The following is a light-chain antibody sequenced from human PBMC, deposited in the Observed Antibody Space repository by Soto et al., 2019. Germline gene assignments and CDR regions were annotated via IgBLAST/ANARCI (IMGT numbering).Light chain of an antibody. CDR1: SSDIGSFNY. Sequence: QSALTQPASVSGSPGQSITISCTGSSSDIGSFNYVSWYQHHPGKAPTLIISEVINRPSGVSDRFSGSKSGSTASLTISPLQADDEATYYCQSYDNSLTGLHVFGTGTKLTVL. CDR2: EVI. CDR3: QSYDNSLTGLHV. J-gene: IGLJ1*01. V-gene: IGLV2-14*01.